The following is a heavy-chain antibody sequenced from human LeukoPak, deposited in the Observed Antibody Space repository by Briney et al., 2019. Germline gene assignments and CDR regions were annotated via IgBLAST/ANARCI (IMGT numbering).Heavy chain of an antibody. D-gene: IGHD3-10*01. J-gene: IGHJ4*02. CDR3: ARKVNYYGSGSPSQDRFDY. Sequence: GGSLRLSCAASGFTFSSYWMSWVRQAPGKGLEWVANIKQDGSEKYYVDSVKGRFTISRDNAKNSLYLQMYSLRAEDTAVYYCARKVNYYGSGSPSQDRFDYWGQGTLVTVSS. CDR2: IKQDGSEK. CDR1: GFTFSSYW. V-gene: IGHV3-7*01.